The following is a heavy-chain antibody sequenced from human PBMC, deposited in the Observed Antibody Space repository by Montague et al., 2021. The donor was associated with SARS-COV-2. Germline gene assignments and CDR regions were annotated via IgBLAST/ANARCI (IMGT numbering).Heavy chain of an antibody. J-gene: IGHJ4*02. CDR3: TALRRTDPFDY. Sequence: SLRLSCAASGFTFTTHWINWVRQAPGKGLEWVANINEDGSQKYYIDSVKGRFTISRDNARNSLFLQMTGLRAEDTAVYYCTALRRTDPFDYWGQGNLVTVSS. D-gene: IGHD2-21*02. CDR1: GFTFTTHW. CDR2: INEDGSQK. V-gene: IGHV3-7*01.